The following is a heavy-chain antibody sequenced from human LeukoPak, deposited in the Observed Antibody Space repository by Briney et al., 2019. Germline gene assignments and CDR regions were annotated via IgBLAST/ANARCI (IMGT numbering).Heavy chain of an antibody. CDR1: GGSISSSSYY. CDR3: ARGVTLIVVVIHDWYFDL. CDR2: IYYSGST. J-gene: IGHJ2*01. Sequence: SETLSLTCTVSGGSISSSSYYWGWIRQPPGKGLEWIGSIYYSGSTSYNPSLKSRVTMSVDTSKNQFSLKLSSVTAADAAVYYCARGVTLIVVVIHDWYFDLWGRGTVFTVSS. D-gene: IGHD3-22*01. V-gene: IGHV4-39*01.